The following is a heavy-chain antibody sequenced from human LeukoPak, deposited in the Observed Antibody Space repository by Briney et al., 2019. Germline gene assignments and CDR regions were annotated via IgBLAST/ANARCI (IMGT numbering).Heavy chain of an antibody. CDR1: GFTFSSYG. J-gene: IGHJ4*02. CDR2: ISYDGSNK. CDR3: ARDHGGSGSSDY. V-gene: IGHV3-30*03. D-gene: IGHD3-10*01. Sequence: LPGGSLRLSCAASGFTFSSYGMHWVRQAPGKGLEWVAVISYDGSNKYYADSVKGRFTISRDNSKNTLYLQMNSLRAEDTAVYYCARDHGGSGSSDYWGQGTLVTVSS.